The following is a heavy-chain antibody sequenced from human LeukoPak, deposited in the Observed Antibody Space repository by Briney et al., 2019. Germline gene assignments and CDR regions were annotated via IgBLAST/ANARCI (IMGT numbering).Heavy chain of an antibody. CDR3: ARDPYYDSSGLYYYNGLDV. D-gene: IGHD3-22*01. Sequence: QPGGFLRLSCAASVFTFRSYWMSWVRQAPGKGLQWVANINQDGSEKYYVESVEGRFTISRDNFRNLLSLQMNSLRAEDTAVYFCARDPYYDSSGLYYYNGLDVWGQGTTVTVSS. CDR2: INQDGSEK. V-gene: IGHV3-7*05. J-gene: IGHJ6*02. CDR1: VFTFRSYW.